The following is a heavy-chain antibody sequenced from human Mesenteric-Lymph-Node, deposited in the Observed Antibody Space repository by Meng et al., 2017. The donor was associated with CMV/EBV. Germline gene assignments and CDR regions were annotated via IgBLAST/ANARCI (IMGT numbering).Heavy chain of an antibody. CDR1: CA. CDR2: IIPIFGTA. CDR3: ARNPSITMVRGQDSSYWYFDL. V-gene: IGHV1-69*06. D-gene: IGHD3-10*01. Sequence: CAISWVRQAPGQGLEWMGGIIPIFGTANYAQKFQGRVTITADKSTSTAYMELSSLRSEDTAVYYCARNPSITMVRGQDSSYWYFDLWGRGTLVTVSS. J-gene: IGHJ2*01.